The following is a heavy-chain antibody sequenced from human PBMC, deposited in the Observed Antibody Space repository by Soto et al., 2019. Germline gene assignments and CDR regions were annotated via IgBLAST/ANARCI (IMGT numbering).Heavy chain of an antibody. V-gene: IGHV3-64D*06. Sequence: GGSLRLSCEGSGFFFSDYGMHWVRQAPGKGLQYVSTISSDGDITYYADSVKGRFTISRDNSKNTLYLQMNSLRPEDTAVYYCVKVSTFYDILTGYYSTNFFDPWGQGTLVTVSS. J-gene: IGHJ5*02. D-gene: IGHD3-9*01. CDR3: VKVSTFYDILTGYYSTNFFDP. CDR1: GFFFSDYG. CDR2: ISSDGDIT.